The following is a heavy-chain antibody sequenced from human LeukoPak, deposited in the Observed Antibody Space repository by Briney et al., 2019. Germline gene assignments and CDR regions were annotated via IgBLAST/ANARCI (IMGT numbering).Heavy chain of an antibody. CDR3: ARDRPKDILTGYYNLNWFDP. CDR1: GYTFTGYY. Sequence: ASLKVSCKASGYTFTGYYMHWVRQAPGQGLEWMGWINPNSGGTNYAQKLQGRVTMTTDTSTSTAYMELRSLRSDDTAVYYCARDRPKDILTGYYNLNWFDPWGQGTLVTVSS. CDR2: INPNSGGT. V-gene: IGHV1-2*02. D-gene: IGHD3-9*01. J-gene: IGHJ5*02.